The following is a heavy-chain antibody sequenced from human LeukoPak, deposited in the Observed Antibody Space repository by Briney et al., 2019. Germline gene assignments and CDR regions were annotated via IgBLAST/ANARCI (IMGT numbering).Heavy chain of an antibody. CDR2: IYSSGST. V-gene: IGHV4-39*07. CDR3: ATVSVAGPDGDF. Sequence: SETLSLTCNVSGGSIRSSRYYWGWIRQPPGKGLEWIGSIYSSGSTYYNPSLKGRVTISIDTSKNQFSLRLTSVTAADTAMFYCATVSVAGPDGDFWGQGTLVTVSP. CDR1: GGSIRSSRYY. J-gene: IGHJ4*02. D-gene: IGHD6-19*01.